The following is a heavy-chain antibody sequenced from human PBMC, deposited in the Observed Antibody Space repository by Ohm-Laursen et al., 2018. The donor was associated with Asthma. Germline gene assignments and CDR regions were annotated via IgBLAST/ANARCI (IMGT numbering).Heavy chain of an antibody. CDR2: ISGSGGST. V-gene: IGHV3-23*01. D-gene: IGHD4-17*01. Sequence: SLRLSCAAPGFTFSSYAMSWVRQAPGKGLEWVSAISGSGGSTYYADSVKGRFTISRDNSKNTLYLQMNSLRAEDTAVYYCANSRPDYGDYDVYWGQGTLVTVSS. J-gene: IGHJ4*02. CDR1: GFTFSSYA. CDR3: ANSRPDYGDYDVY.